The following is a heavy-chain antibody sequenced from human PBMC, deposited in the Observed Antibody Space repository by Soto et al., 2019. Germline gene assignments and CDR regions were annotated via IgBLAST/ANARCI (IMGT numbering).Heavy chain of an antibody. CDR2: FDPEDGET. CDR1: GYTLTELS. CDR3: ATIDYDYVWGSYRPPRCWLDA. J-gene: IGHJ5*02. Sequence: ASVKVSCKVSGYTLTELSMHWVRQAPGKGLEWMGGFDPEDGETIYAQKFQGRVTMTEDTSTDTAYMELSSLRSEDTAVYYCATIDYDYVWGSYRPPRCWLDAWGQRTLVTAPQ. D-gene: IGHD3-16*02. V-gene: IGHV1-24*01.